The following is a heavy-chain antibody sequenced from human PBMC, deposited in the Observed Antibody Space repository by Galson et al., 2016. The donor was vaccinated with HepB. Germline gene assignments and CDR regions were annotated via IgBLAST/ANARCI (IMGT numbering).Heavy chain of an antibody. CDR2: INPSGPST. Sequence: SVKVSCKAPGDNFKSLNFNWVRQAPGQGLEWLGIINPSGPSTRYAQRFQGRVTMTRDTSTSTVYMELSSLRSEDTAVYYCARDRGYSLATTGGFEYWGQGTLVTVSS. J-gene: IGHJ4*02. D-gene: IGHD5-12*01. CDR1: GDNFKSLN. V-gene: IGHV1-46*02. CDR3: ARDRGYSLATTGGFEY.